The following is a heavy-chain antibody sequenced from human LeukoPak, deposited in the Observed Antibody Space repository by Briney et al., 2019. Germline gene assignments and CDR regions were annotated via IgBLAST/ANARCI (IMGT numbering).Heavy chain of an antibody. Sequence: PSETLSLICTVSGGSISSGDYYWSWIRQPPGKGLEWIGYIYYSGSTYYNPSLKSRVTISVDTSKNQFSLKLRSVTAADTAVYYCARTLAGDAFDIWGQGTMVTVSS. D-gene: IGHD6-19*01. CDR1: GGSISSGDYY. CDR2: IYYSGST. J-gene: IGHJ3*02. V-gene: IGHV4-30-4*01. CDR3: ARTLAGDAFDI.